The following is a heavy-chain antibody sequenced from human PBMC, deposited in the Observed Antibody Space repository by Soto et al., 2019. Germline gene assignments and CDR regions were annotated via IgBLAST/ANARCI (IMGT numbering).Heavy chain of an antibody. D-gene: IGHD2-15*01. Sequence: PSETLSLTCTVSGDSLSHHYWSWLRQPPGKELEWLAYIYNNGITKYNPSLMSRLTISEDTSKNQFSLKVRSVTAADTAVYYCVRHPCSGGSCYFDYWGQGTLVT. CDR3: VRHPCSGGSCYFDY. V-gene: IGHV4-59*08. CDR2: IYNNGIT. CDR1: GDSLSHHY. J-gene: IGHJ4*02.